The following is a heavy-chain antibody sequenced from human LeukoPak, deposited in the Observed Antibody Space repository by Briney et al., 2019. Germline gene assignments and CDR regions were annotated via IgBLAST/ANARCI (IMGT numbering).Heavy chain of an antibody. Sequence: GGSLRLSCAASGFTFDDYAMHWVRRAPGKGLEWVSGISWNSGSIGYADSVKGRFTISRDNAKNSLYLQMNSPRAEDMALCYCAKDIIPYSSSWGTFDYWGQGTLVTVSS. CDR3: AKDIIPYSSSWGTFDY. CDR1: GFTFDDYA. J-gene: IGHJ4*02. CDR2: ISWNSGSI. V-gene: IGHV3-9*03. D-gene: IGHD6-13*01.